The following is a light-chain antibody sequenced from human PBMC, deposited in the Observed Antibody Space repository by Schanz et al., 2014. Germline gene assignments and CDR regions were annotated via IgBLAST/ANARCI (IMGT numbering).Light chain of an antibody. CDR2: ATS. V-gene: IGKV1-39*01. Sequence: DIQMTQSPSSLSASVGDRVTITCRASQSISSYLNWYQQKPGKAPKLLMYATSSLRTGVPSRFSGSGSGTDFTLTISSLQPEDFATYYCQQSSSTPLTFGGGTKVEIK. CDR3: QQSSSTPLT. CDR1: QSISSY. J-gene: IGKJ4*01.